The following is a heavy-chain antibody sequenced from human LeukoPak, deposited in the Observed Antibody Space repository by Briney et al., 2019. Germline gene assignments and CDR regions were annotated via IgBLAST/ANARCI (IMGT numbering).Heavy chain of an antibody. J-gene: IGHJ6*04. CDR3: ATGKGYYYYGMDV. CDR2: VWHDGSNR. CDR1: GFTFSSYA. Sequence: GRSLRLSCTAPGFTFSSYAIHWIRQAPGKGLEWVALVWHDGSNRYYADSVKGRFTISRDNSKNTLYLQMNSLRDEDTAVYYCATGKGYYYYGMDVWGKGTTVTVSS. V-gene: IGHV3-33*01.